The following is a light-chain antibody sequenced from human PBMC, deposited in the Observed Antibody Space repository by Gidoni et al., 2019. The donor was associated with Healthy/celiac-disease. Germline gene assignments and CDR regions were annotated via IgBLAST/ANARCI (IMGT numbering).Light chain of an antibody. V-gene: IGLV3-19*01. CDR2: GKN. Sequence: SSELTQDPAVSGALGQTVRITCQGDSLRSHYASGYQQKPGQAPVLVIYGKNNRPAGIPDRFSCSSSGNTASLTSTGAQAEDEADYYCNSRDSSGNWVFGGGTKLTVL. CDR1: SLRSHY. CDR3: NSRDSSGNWV. J-gene: IGLJ3*02.